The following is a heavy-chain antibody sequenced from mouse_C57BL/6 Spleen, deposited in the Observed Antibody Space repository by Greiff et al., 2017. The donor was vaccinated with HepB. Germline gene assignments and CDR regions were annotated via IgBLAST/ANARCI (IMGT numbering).Heavy chain of an antibody. D-gene: IGHD1-1*01. Sequence: VQLQQPGAELVKPGASVKMSCKASGYTFTSYWITWVKQRPGQGLEWIGDIYPGSGSTNYNEKFKSKATLTVDTSSSTAYMQLNSLTSEDSAVYDCERYLISAVVARGYFDVWGTGTTVTVSS. V-gene: IGHV1-55*01. CDR1: GYTFTSYW. J-gene: IGHJ1*03. CDR3: ERYLISAVVARGYFDV. CDR2: IYPGSGST.